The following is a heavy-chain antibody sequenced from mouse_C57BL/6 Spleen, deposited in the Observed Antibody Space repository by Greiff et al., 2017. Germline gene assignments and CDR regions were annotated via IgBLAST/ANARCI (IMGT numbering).Heavy chain of an antibody. J-gene: IGHJ1*03. V-gene: IGHV1-72*01. CDR1: GYTFTSYW. Sequence: VQLQQPGAELVKPGASVKLSCKASGYTFTSYWMHWVKQRPGRGLEWIGRIDPNSGGTKYNEKFKSKATLTVDKPSSTAYMQLSSLTSEDSAVYYCASDYGSSLSYWYFDVWGTGTTVTVSS. CDR3: ASDYGSSLSYWYFDV. D-gene: IGHD1-1*01. CDR2: IDPNSGGT.